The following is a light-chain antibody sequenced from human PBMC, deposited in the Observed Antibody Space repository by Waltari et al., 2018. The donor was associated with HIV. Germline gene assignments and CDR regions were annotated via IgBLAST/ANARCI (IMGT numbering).Light chain of an antibody. CDR3: QQYGSSWT. CDR2: STS. Sequence: EIVLTQSPGTLSLSPGDGDTLSCMASQSISSSYLTWYQQKPGQAPRLLIYSTSNRATGIPDRFSGSGSGTDFTLTISRLEPEDFVVYYCQQYGSSWTFGQGTKVEIK. CDR1: QSISSSY. V-gene: IGKV3-20*01. J-gene: IGKJ1*01.